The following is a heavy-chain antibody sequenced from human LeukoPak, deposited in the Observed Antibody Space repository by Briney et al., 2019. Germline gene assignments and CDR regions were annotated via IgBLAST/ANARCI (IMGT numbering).Heavy chain of an antibody. Sequence: GGSLRLSCAASGFTFSSYAMSWVRQAPGKGLEWVSAISGSGGSTYYADSVKGRFTISRDNSKNTLYLQMNSLRAEDTAVYYCAKDRGCSSTSCYTNYFDYWGQGTLVTVSS. J-gene: IGHJ4*02. CDR3: AKDRGCSSTSCYTNYFDY. CDR1: GFTFSSYA. V-gene: IGHV3-23*01. CDR2: ISGSGGST. D-gene: IGHD2-2*02.